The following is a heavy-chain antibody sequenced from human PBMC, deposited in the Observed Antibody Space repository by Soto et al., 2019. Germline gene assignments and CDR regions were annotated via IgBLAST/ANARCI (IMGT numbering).Heavy chain of an antibody. J-gene: IGHJ6*03. V-gene: IGHV3-30*18. Sequence: QVQLVESGGGVVQPGRSLRLSCEASGFTFSSYAMHWVRQAPGKGLAWVAVISHDGNVNYYSESVKGRFTMSRDNSKDTLYLQMDSLRTEDTAVYFCAKDEYWESHFYYFMDLWRKGTPVSVSS. CDR1: GFTFSSYA. D-gene: IGHD2-8*02. CDR3: AKDEYWESHFYYFMDL. CDR2: ISHDGNVN.